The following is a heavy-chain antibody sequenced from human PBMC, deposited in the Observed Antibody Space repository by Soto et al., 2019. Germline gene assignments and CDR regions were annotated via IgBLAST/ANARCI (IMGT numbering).Heavy chain of an antibody. Sequence: SETLSLTCTVSGGSISSYYWSWIRQPPGKGLEWIGYIYYSGSTNYNPSLKSRVTISVDTSKNQFSLKLSSVTAADTAVYYCARDLGVVDSSSWYPDPKRTMDVWGKGTTVTVSS. CDR1: GGSISSYY. J-gene: IGHJ6*03. D-gene: IGHD6-13*01. V-gene: IGHV4-59*01. CDR2: IYYSGST. CDR3: ARDLGVVDSSSWYPDPKRTMDV.